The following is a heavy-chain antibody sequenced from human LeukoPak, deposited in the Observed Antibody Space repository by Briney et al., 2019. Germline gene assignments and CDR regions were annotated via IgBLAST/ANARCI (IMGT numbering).Heavy chain of an antibody. CDR1: GGSISSYY. V-gene: IGHV4-4*07. CDR3: ARARDTIFGVVRRAFDY. J-gene: IGHJ4*02. D-gene: IGHD3-3*01. CDR2: IYTSGGT. Sequence: PSETLSLTCTVSGGSISSYYWSWIRQPAGKGLEWIGRIYTSGGTNYNPSLKSRVTVSVDTSKNQFSLKLSSVTAADTAVYYCARARDTIFGVVRRAFDYWGQGTLVTVSS.